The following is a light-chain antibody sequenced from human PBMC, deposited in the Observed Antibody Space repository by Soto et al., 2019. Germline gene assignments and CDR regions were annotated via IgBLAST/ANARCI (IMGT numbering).Light chain of an antibody. CDR2: DAS. V-gene: IGKV1-5*01. CDR1: QSISTW. CDR3: QQYNSYLYT. Sequence: DIEMTQSPSTLSASVGDRVTITCRASQSISTWLAWYQQKPGKAPNLLIYDASNLESGVPSRFSSSGTGTEFTLTISSLQPDDFATYYCQQYNSYLYTFGQGTKLEIK. J-gene: IGKJ2*01.